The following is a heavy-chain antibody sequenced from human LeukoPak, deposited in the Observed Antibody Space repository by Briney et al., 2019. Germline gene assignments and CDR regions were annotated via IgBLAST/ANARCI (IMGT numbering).Heavy chain of an antibody. CDR2: ISYDGGNK. Sequence: PGRSLRLSCAASGFTFSDYGMHWVRQAPGKRLEWVALISYDGGNKFYADSVMDRFTISRDNSKNTLFLQMNSLRIEDTAVYYCAKIFEVRGARRPKDYWGQGTLVIVSS. V-gene: IGHV3-30*18. CDR1: GFTFSDYG. J-gene: IGHJ4*02. CDR3: AKIFEVRGARRPKDY. D-gene: IGHD3-10*01.